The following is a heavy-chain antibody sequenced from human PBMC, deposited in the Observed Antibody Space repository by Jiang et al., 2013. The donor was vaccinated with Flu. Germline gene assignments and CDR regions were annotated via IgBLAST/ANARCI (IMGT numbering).Heavy chain of an antibody. D-gene: IGHD6-19*01. Sequence: GPGLVKPSETLSLTCTVSSGSISTYYWSWIRQPPGKGLEWIGYIYYSGTTNYNPSLKSRVTISVDTSKNQFSLKLSSMTAADTAVYYCARVTQWLVPDIWGQGDNGHRLF. CDR2: IYYSGTT. CDR1: SGSISTYY. J-gene: IGHJ3*02. V-gene: IGHV4-59*13. CDR3: ARVTQWLVPDI.